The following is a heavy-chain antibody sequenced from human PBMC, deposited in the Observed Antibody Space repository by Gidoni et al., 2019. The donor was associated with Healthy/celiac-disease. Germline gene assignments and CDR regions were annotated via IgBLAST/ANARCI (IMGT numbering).Heavy chain of an antibody. CDR3: ARGGLLWRWFDP. CDR2: ISSSSSYI. D-gene: IGHD3-10*01. J-gene: IGHJ5*02. CDR1: GFPFSSYS. Sequence: EVQLVESGGGLVKPGGSLRLSCAASGFPFSSYSMNWVRQAPGKGLEWVSSISSSSSYIYYADSVKGRFTISRENAKNSLYLQMNSLRAEDTAVYYCARGGLLWRWFDPWGQGTLVTVSS. V-gene: IGHV3-21*01.